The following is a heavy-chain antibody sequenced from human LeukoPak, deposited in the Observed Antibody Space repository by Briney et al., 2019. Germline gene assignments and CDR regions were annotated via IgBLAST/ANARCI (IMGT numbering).Heavy chain of an antibody. CDR2: IKSKTDGGTT. J-gene: IGHJ4*02. CDR3: TTAGPDMIAVVIGDL. Sequence: PGGSLRLSCAASGFTFSNAWMSWVRQAPGKGLEWVGRIKSKTDGGTTDYAAPVKGRFTISRDDSKNTLYLQMNSLKTEDTAVYYCTTAGPDMIAVVIGDLWGQGTLVTVSS. V-gene: IGHV3-15*01. D-gene: IGHD3-22*01. CDR1: GFTFSNAW.